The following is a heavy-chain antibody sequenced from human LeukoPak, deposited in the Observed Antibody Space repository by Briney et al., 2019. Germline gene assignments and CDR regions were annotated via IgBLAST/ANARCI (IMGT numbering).Heavy chain of an antibody. J-gene: IGHJ3*02. V-gene: IGHV3-30*18. CDR1: GFTLSSYG. D-gene: IGHD3-22*01. CDR3: AKDSSGYYDAFDI. Sequence: GRSLRLSCAASGFTLSSYGMHWVRQAPGKGLEWVAVISYDGSNKYYADSVKGRFTISRDNSKNTLYLQMNSLRAEDTAVYYCAKDSSGYYDAFDIWAKGQWSPSLQ. CDR2: ISYDGSNK.